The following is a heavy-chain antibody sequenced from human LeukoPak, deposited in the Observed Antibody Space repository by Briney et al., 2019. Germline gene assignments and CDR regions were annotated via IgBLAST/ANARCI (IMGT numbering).Heavy chain of an antibody. J-gene: IGHJ6*02. CDR1: GFTFSSYA. CDR3: AKDHHKAWFGELLWSHYYYGMGV. CDR2: ISGSGGST. V-gene: IGHV3-23*01. Sequence: GGSLRLSCAASGFTFSSYAMSWVRQAPGKGLEWVSAISGSGGSTYYADSVKGRFTISRDNSKNTLYLQMNSLRAEDTAVYYCAKDHHKAWFGELLWSHYYYGMGVWGQGTTVTVSS. D-gene: IGHD3-10*01.